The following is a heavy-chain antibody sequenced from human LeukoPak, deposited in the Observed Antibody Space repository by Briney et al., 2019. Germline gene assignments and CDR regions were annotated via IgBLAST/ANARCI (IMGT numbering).Heavy chain of an antibody. J-gene: IGHJ5*02. Sequence: GGSLRLSCAASGFTFNTFDMTWVRQAPGKGLECVSYISSGSSTRYYADSVKGRFTISRDNAKSSLFLQMNSLRAEDTAVYYCAKELSGWSNWFDPWGQGTLVTVSS. CDR3: AKELSGWSNWFDP. D-gene: IGHD6-19*01. CDR2: ISSGSSTR. CDR1: GFTFNTFD. V-gene: IGHV3-48*01.